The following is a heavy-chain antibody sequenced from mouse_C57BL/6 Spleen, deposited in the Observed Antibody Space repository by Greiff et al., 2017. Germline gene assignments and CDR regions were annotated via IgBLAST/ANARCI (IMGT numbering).Heavy chain of an antibody. CDR1: GFNIKDDY. D-gene: IGHD1-1*01. Sequence: VQLKQSGAELVRPGASVKLSCTASGFNIKDDYMHWVKQRPEQGLEWIGWIDPENGDTEYASKFQGKATITADTSSNTAYLQLSSLTSEDTAVYYCTPTTVVARYFDVWGTGTTVTVSS. CDR3: TPTTVVARYFDV. V-gene: IGHV14-4*01. CDR2: IDPENGDT. J-gene: IGHJ1*03.